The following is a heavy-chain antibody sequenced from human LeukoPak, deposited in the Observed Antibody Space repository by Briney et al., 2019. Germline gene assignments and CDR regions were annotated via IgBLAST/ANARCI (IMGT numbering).Heavy chain of an antibody. V-gene: IGHV5-51*01. Sequence: GESLKISCKAYGYSFFSNYWIAWVRQMPGKGLEWMGILYPGDSDSRYSPSFQGQVTVSADRSISTAYLHWSSLKVSDTAMYYCARASRDGYNQNFDYWGQGTLVTVSS. CDR3: ARASRDGYNQNFDY. CDR1: GYSFFSNYW. J-gene: IGHJ4*02. D-gene: IGHD5-24*01. CDR2: LYPGDSDS.